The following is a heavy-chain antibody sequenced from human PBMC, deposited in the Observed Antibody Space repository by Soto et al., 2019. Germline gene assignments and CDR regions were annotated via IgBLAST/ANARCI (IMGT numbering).Heavy chain of an antibody. J-gene: IGHJ6*03. V-gene: IGHV5-51*01. CDR2: IYPGDSDT. Sequence: GESLKISCKTSGYSFTSYWIHWVRQMPGKELEWMGIIYPGDSDTRYSPSFQGHVTISADKSISTAYLQWSSLKASDTAMYYCARLVVAATRAWDYYYYMDVWGKGTTVTVSS. CDR1: GYSFTSYW. D-gene: IGHD2-15*01. CDR3: ARLVVAATRAWDYYYYMDV.